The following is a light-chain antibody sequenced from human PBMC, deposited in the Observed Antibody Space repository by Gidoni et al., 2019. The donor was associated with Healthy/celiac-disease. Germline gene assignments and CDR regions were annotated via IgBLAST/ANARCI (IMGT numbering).Light chain of an antibody. CDR1: VLAKTY. J-gene: IGLJ1*01. CDR3: YSAADNAYV. V-gene: IGLV3-27*01. CDR2: KDS. Sequence: SYELTQPSSASVSPGQTARITCSGDVLAKTYARWFQQKPGQAPVLVIYKDSERPSGIPERFSGSSSGTTVTLTISGAQVEDEADYYCYSAADNAYVFGTGTKVTVL.